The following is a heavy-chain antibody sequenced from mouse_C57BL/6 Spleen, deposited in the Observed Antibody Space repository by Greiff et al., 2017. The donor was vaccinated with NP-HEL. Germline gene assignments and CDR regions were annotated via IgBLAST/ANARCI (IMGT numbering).Heavy chain of an antibody. CDR2: IHPNSGST. D-gene: IGHD2-1*01. CDR3: ARSRGNYYFDY. CDR1: GYTFTSYW. Sequence: QVQLQQPGAELVKPGASVKLSCKASGYTFTSYWMHWVKQRPGQGLEWIGMIHPNSGSTNYNEKFKSKATLTVDKSSSTAYRQLSSLTSEDSAVYYCARSRGNYYFDYWGQGTTLTVSS. J-gene: IGHJ2*01. V-gene: IGHV1-64*01.